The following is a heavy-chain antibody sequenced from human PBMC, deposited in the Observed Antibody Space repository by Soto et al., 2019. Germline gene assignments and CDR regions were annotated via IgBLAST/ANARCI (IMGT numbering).Heavy chain of an antibody. CDR3: ARDEGIAAAATSSHYCGMDV. D-gene: IGHD6-13*01. CDR1: GFTFSSYW. Sequence: QAGGSLRLSCAASGFTFSSYWMHWVRQAPGKGLVWVSRINSDGSSTSYADSVKGRFTISRDNAKNTLYLQMNSLRAEDTAVYYCARDEGIAAAATSSHYCGMDVWGQGTTVTVSS. CDR2: INSDGSST. J-gene: IGHJ6*02. V-gene: IGHV3-74*01.